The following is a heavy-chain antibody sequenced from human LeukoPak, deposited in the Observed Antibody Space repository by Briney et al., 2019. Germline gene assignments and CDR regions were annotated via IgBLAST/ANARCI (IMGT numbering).Heavy chain of an antibody. CDR3: ARDHREDYYDSSGYPRPREVRPTYYYGMDV. J-gene: IGHJ6*02. CDR2: IWYDGSNK. CDR1: GFTFSSYG. Sequence: GGSLRLSCAASGFTFSSYGMHWVRQAPGKGLEWVVVIWYDGSNKYYADSVKGRFTISRDNSKNTLYLQMNSLRAEDTAVYYCARDHREDYYDSSGYPRPREVRPTYYYGMDVWGQGTTVTVSS. D-gene: IGHD3-22*01. V-gene: IGHV3-33*01.